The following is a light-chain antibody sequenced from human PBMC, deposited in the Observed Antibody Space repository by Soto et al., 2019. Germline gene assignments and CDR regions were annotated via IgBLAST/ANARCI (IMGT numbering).Light chain of an antibody. CDR1: NIGSKS. CDR3: QVWDSSSDHPVV. CDR2: YDS. V-gene: IGLV3-21*04. J-gene: IGLJ2*01. Sequence: ELTQPPSVSVAPGKTARITCGGNNIGSKSVHWYQQKPGQAPVLVIYYDSDRPSGIPERFSGSNSGNTATLTISRVEAGDEADYYCQVWDSSSDHPVVFGGGTKLTVL.